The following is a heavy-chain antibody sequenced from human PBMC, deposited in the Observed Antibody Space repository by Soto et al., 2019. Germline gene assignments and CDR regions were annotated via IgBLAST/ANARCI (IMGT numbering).Heavy chain of an antibody. CDR1: GFTFSNYA. CDR2: ISGSGGDT. J-gene: IGHJ6*02. D-gene: IGHD4-17*01. Sequence: GGSLRLSCAASGFTFSNYAMSWVRQAPGKGLEWVSSISGSGGDTYYPDSVKGRFAISRDNSKNMLYLQMNSLRAEDTAVYYCAKETNYYYGLDVWGQGTTVTVSS. V-gene: IGHV3-23*01. CDR3: AKETNYYYGLDV.